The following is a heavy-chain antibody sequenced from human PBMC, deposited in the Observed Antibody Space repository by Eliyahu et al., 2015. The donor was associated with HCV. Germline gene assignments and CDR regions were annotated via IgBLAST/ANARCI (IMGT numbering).Heavy chain of an antibody. J-gene: IGHJ3*02. D-gene: IGHD6-13*01. CDR3: ARIVREGSRYPAFDM. CDR2: IDWDNDK. V-gene: IGHV2-70*15. Sequence: QVTLRESGPALVKPTQTLTLTCTFPGFSLSTXGMCVSWIRQPPGKALEWLXRIDWDNDKYYXTSLKTRLTISKDTSKNQVVLTVTNLDPVDTATYYCARIVREGSRYPAFDMWGQGTMVTVSS. CDR1: GFSLSTXGMC.